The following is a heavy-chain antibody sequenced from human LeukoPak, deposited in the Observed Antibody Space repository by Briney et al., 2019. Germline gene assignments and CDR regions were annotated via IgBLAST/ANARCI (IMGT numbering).Heavy chain of an antibody. Sequence: SEALSVTCTVSGDSISDYDGSWIRQPPGKGLEWIGYMSYSGSTNYNPSLQSRVTISVDTSNRQFSLKLSSLPAADTAVYYCASLSWPRRGSRLDPWGHGTLVADSS. D-gene: IGHD2/OR15-2a*01. CDR3: ASLSWPRRGSRLDP. V-gene: IGHV4-59*01. J-gene: IGHJ5*02. CDR2: MSYSGST. CDR1: GDSISDYD.